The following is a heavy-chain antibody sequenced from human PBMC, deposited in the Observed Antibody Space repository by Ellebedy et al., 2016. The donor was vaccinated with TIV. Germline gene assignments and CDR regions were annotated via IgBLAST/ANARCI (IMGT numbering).Heavy chain of an antibody. CDR3: ARARSSGWLHTPDY. Sequence: AASVKVSCKASGYTFSNYFVHWVRQAPGQGLEWMGIINPSSGSTTYAQKLQGRLTMTRDTSTSTVYIELSSLRSEDTAVYYCARARSSGWLHTPDYWGQGLLVTVSS. CDR2: INPSSGST. CDR1: GYTFSNYF. V-gene: IGHV1-46*04. D-gene: IGHD6-19*01. J-gene: IGHJ4*02.